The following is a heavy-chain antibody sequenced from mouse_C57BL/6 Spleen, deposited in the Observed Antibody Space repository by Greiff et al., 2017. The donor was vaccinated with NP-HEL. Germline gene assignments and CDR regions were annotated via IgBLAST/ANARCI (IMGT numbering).Heavy chain of an antibody. CDR1: GFSLTSYG. D-gene: IGHD2-4*01. Sequence: VQGVESGPGLVQPSQSLSITCTVSGFSLTSYGVHWVRQSPGKGLEWLGVIWSGGSTDYNAAFISRLSISKDNSKSQVFFKMNSLQADDTAIYYCARGLRTVWYFDVWGTGTTVTVSS. CDR2: IWSGGST. CDR3: ARGLRTVWYFDV. J-gene: IGHJ1*03. V-gene: IGHV2-2*01.